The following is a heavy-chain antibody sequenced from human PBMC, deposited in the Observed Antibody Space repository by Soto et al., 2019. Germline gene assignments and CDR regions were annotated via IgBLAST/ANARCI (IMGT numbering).Heavy chain of an antibody. CDR1: GGSISSGGYS. V-gene: IGHV4-30-2*03. CDR3: ARHPDYYDSSYFDY. J-gene: IGHJ4*02. CDR2: IYYSGST. Sequence: NHSETLSLTCAVSGGSISSGGYSWSWIRQPPGKGQEWIGYIYYSGSTYYNPSLKSRVTISVDTSKNQFSLKLSSVTAADTAVYYCARHPDYYDSSYFDYWGQGTLVTVSS. D-gene: IGHD3-22*01.